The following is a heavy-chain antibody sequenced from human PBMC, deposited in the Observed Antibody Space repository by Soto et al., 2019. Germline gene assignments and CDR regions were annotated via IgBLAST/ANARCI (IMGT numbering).Heavy chain of an antibody. CDR2: IWYDGSNK. J-gene: IGHJ6*02. V-gene: IGHV3-33*01. CDR3: VRQQLLYGYGMDV. D-gene: IGHD6-13*01. Sequence: PGGSLRLSCAASGFTFSSYGMHWVRQAPGKGLEWVAVIWYDGSNKYYADSVKGRFTISRDNSKNTLYLQMNSLRAEDTAVYFGVRQQLLYGYGMDVWGQGTTVTVSS. CDR1: GFTFSSYG.